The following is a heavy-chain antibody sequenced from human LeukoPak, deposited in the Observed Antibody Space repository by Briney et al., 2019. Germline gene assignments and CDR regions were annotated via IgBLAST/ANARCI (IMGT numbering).Heavy chain of an antibody. CDR2: INHSGNT. CDR1: GGSISSYH. CDR3: ATVYSGYDVVGEDY. D-gene: IGHD5-12*01. J-gene: IGHJ4*02. Sequence: PSETLSLTCSVSGGSISSYHWSWIRQPPGKGLEWIGEINHSGNTNYNPSLKSRVTISVDTSKNQFSLNLSSVTAANTAVYYCATVYSGYDVVGEDYWGQGTLVTVSS. V-gene: IGHV4-34*01.